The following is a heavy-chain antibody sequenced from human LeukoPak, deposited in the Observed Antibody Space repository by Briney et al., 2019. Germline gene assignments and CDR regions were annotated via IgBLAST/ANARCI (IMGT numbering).Heavy chain of an antibody. CDR1: GFTFSSYE. V-gene: IGHV3-48*03. D-gene: IGHD2-15*01. CDR2: ISSSGSTI. J-gene: IGHJ1*01. CDR3: ARGHSAGSAAYFQH. Sequence: GGSLRLSCAASGFTFSSYEMNWVRQAPGKGLEWVSYISSSGSTIYYADSVKGRFTISRDNAKNSLYLQMNSLRAEDTAVYYCARGHSAGSAAYFQHWGQGTLVTVSS.